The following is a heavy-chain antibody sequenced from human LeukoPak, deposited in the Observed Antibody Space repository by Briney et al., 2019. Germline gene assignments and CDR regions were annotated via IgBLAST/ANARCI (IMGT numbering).Heavy chain of an antibody. CDR2: INHSGST. Sequence: PSETLSLTCAVYGGSFSGYYWSWIRQPPGKGLEWIGEINHSGSTNYNPSLKSRVTISVDTSKNQFSLKLSSVTAADTAVYYCARGGDKVEMATISAFDIWGQGIMVTVSS. J-gene: IGHJ3*02. V-gene: IGHV4-34*01. D-gene: IGHD5-24*01. CDR3: ARGGDKVEMATISAFDI. CDR1: GGSFSGYY.